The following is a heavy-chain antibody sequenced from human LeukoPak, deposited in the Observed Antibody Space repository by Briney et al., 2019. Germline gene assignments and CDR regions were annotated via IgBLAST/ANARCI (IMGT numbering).Heavy chain of an antibody. J-gene: IGHJ4*02. Sequence: GASVKVSCKASGYTFTSYGISWVRQAPGQGLEWMGWISAYNGNTNYAQKLQGRVTMTTDTSTSTAYMELRSLRSDDTAVYYCASPFPPISIMITFGGLYYFDYWGQGTLVTVSS. CDR1: GYTFTSYG. CDR2: ISAYNGNT. V-gene: IGHV1-18*01. D-gene: IGHD3-16*01. CDR3: ASPFPPISIMITFGGLYYFDY.